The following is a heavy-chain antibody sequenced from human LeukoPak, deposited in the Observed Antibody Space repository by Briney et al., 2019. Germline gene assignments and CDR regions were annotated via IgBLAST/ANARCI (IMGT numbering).Heavy chain of an antibody. Sequence: GGSLRLSCAASGFTFNTYWMSWVRQAPGKGLEWVAVISYDGSNKYYADSVKGRFTISRDNSKNTLYLQMNSLRAEDTAVYYCARGRGGTNTPYYFDYWGQGTLVTVSS. D-gene: IGHD3-16*01. CDR1: GFTFNTYW. J-gene: IGHJ4*02. CDR3: ARGRGGTNTPYYFDY. CDR2: ISYDGSNK. V-gene: IGHV3-30-3*01.